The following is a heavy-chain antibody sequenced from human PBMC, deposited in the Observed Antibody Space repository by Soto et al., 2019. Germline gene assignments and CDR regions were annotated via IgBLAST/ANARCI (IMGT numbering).Heavy chain of an antibody. CDR3: ARATSSAFDY. D-gene: IGHD6-13*01. CDR1: GASVSSGAYY. Sequence: QVQLQESGPGLVKPSQTLSLTCTVSGASVSSGAYYWSWIRQHPGKGLEWIGYMFYSGSTYYNPSLKSRISISVDTSKNPFSLNLNSVTAADTAVYYCARATSSAFDYWGQGTLGTVSS. J-gene: IGHJ4*02. CDR2: MFYSGST. V-gene: IGHV4-31*03.